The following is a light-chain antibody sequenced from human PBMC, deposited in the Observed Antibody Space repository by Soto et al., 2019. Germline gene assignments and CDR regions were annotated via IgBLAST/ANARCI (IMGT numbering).Light chain of an antibody. J-gene: IGLJ2*01. CDR1: NIESKS. CDR2: DDR. V-gene: IGLV3-21*02. CDR3: QVWDGDTDHVV. Sequence: SYELSQAASVSVAPGQTAKISCGGNNIESKSVHWYQQRPGQAPVLVVYDDRVRPSGIPERFSGSNSGSTATLTISRLEDGDEAVYYCQVWDGDTDHVVFGGGTKLTVL.